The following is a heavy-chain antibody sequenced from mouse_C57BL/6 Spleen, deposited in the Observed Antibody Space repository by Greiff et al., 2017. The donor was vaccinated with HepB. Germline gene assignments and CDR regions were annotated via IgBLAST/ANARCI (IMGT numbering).Heavy chain of an antibody. CDR1: GYTFTSYW. CDR3: AGSTGNDAMDY. CDR2: IDPSDSYT. Sequence: VQLQQSGAELVRPGTSVKLSCKASGYTFTSYWMHWVKQRPGQGLEWIGVIDPSDSYTNYNHKFNGKATLTVDTSSNTAYMQLSRLTSEDSAVYYGAGSTGNDAMDYWGQGTSVTVSA. D-gene: IGHD4-1*02. J-gene: IGHJ4*01. V-gene: IGHV1-59*01.